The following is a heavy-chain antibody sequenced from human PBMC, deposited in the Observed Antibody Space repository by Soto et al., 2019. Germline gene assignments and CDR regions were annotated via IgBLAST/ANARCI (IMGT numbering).Heavy chain of an antibody. V-gene: IGHV1-2*02. Sequence: ASVKVSCKASGYTFTGYYMHWVRQAPGQGLEWMGWINPNSGGTNYAQTFQGRVTMTRDTSISTAYMELSRLRSDDTAVYYCARDRVPAAIGIYYYYGMDVWGQGTTVTVSS. D-gene: IGHD2-2*02. CDR3: ARDRVPAAIGIYYYYGMDV. CDR2: INPNSGGT. CDR1: GYTFTGYY. J-gene: IGHJ6*02.